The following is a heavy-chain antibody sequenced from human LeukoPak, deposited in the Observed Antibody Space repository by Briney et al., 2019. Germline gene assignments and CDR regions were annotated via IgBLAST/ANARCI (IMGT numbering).Heavy chain of an antibody. J-gene: IGHJ4*02. Sequence: SVKVSCKASGGTFSSYAISWVRQAPGQGLEWMGRIIPILGIANYAQKFQGRVTITADKSTSAAYMELSSLRSEDTAVYYCASDDLTSGWSFDDWGQGTLVTVSS. D-gene: IGHD6-19*01. CDR1: GGTFSSYA. CDR3: ASDDLTSGWSFDD. CDR2: IIPILGIA. V-gene: IGHV1-69*04.